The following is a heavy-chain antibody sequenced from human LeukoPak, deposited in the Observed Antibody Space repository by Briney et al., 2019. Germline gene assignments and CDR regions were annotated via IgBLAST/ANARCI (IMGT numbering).Heavy chain of an antibody. D-gene: IGHD2-2*02. V-gene: IGHV4-61*02. Sequence: SETLSLTCTVSGGSISSGSYYWSWIRQPAGKGLEWIGRIYTSGSTNYNPSLKSRVTISVDTSKNQFSLKLSSVTAADTAVYYCAREWLNQLLYPMFDYWGQGTLVTVSS. CDR1: GGSISSGSYY. CDR2: IYTSGST. J-gene: IGHJ4*02. CDR3: AREWLNQLLYPMFDY.